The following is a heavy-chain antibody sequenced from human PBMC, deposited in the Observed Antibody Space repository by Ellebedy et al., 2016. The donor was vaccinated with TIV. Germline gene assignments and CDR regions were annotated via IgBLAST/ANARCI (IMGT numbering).Heavy chain of an antibody. CDR3: AKHVGPTMVRGVLGY. CDR2: ISFSGERT. V-gene: IGHV3-23*01. D-gene: IGHD3-10*01. Sequence: GGSLRLXXAASGFTFSSYAMSWVRQAPGKGLEWVSTISFSGERTNHADSVKGRFTISRDSSKNTLYLQMNSLRGDDTAVYYCAKHVGPTMVRGVLGYWGQGTLVTVSS. CDR1: GFTFSSYA. J-gene: IGHJ4*02.